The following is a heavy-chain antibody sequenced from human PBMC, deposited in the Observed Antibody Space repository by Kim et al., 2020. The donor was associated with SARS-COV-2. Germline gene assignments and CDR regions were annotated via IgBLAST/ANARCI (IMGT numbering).Heavy chain of an antibody. Sequence: GGSLRLSCAASGFTFSSYWMSWVRQAPGKGLEWVANIKQDGSEKYYVDSVKGRFTISRDNAKNSLYLQMNSLRAEDTAVYYCARDSGARYYYDSSGYKDYWGQGTLVTVSS. CDR3: ARDSGARYYYDSSGYKDY. V-gene: IGHV3-7*01. J-gene: IGHJ4*02. CDR1: GFTFSSYW. D-gene: IGHD3-22*01. CDR2: IKQDGSEK.